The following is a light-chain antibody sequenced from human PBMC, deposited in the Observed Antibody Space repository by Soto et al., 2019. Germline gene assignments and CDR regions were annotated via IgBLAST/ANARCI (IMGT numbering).Light chain of an antibody. J-gene: IGLJ1*01. CDR1: SSDVGGYNY. CDR2: DVS. V-gene: IGLV2-11*01. Sequence: QSALTQPRSVSGSPGQSVTISCTGTSSDVGGYNYVSWYQQHPGKAPKLMIYDVSKRPSGVPDRFSGSKSGNTASLTISGLQDEEEADYYCGSYTGSIYVFGTGTKVTVL. CDR3: GSYTGSIYV.